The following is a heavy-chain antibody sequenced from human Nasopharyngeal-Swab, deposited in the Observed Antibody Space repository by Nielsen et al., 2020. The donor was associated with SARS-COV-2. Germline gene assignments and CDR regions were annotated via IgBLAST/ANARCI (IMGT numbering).Heavy chain of an antibody. CDR3: AKDLSSLIVNLDY. V-gene: IGHV3-23*01. Sequence: GGYLRLSCAASGFTFSSYAMSWVRQAPGKGLEWVSAISGSGGSTYYADSVKGRFTISRDNSKNTLYLQMNSLRAEDTAVYYCAKDLSSLIVNLDYWGQGTLVTVSS. CDR2: ISGSGGST. CDR1: GFTFSSYA. J-gene: IGHJ4*02. D-gene: IGHD3-22*01.